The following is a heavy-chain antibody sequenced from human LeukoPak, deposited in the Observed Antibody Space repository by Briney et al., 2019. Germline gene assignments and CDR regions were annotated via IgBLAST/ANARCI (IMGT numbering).Heavy chain of an antibody. CDR3: ARGDYYDSSGYYYVSEFDY. D-gene: IGHD3-22*01. V-gene: IGHV1-69*13. CDR1: GGTFSSYA. CDR2: IIPIFGTA. Sequence: ASVKVSCKASGGTFSSYAISWVRQAPGQGLEWMGGIIPIFGTANYAQKFQGRVTITADESTSTAYMELSSLRSEDTAVYYCARGDYYDSSGYYYVSEFDYWGQGTLVTVSS. J-gene: IGHJ4*02.